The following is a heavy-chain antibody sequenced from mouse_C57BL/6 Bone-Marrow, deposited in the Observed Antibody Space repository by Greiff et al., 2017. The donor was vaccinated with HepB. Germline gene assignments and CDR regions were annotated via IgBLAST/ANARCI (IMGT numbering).Heavy chain of an antibody. J-gene: IGHJ4*01. CDR3: TKGLGHAMDY. CDR2: IDPETGGT. CDR1: GYTFTDYE. D-gene: IGHD4-1*01. Sequence: QVQLQQSGAEMVRPGASVTPSCKASGYTFTDYEMHWVKQTPVHGLEWIGAIDPETGGTAYNQKFKGKAILTADKSSSTAYMELRSLTSEDSAVYYCTKGLGHAMDYWGQGTSVTVSS. V-gene: IGHV1-15*01.